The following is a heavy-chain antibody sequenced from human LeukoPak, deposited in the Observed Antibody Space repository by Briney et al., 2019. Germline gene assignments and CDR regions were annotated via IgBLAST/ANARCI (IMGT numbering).Heavy chain of an antibody. Sequence: SETLSLTCTVSGGSISSYYWSWIRQPPGKGLEWIGYIYYSGSTNYNPSLKSRVTISVDTSKNQFSLKLSSVTAADTAVYYCARNPGGRYFDYWGQGTLVTVSS. CDR3: ARNPGGRYFDY. CDR2: IYYSGST. V-gene: IGHV4-59*01. D-gene: IGHD4-23*01. CDR1: GGSISSYY. J-gene: IGHJ4*02.